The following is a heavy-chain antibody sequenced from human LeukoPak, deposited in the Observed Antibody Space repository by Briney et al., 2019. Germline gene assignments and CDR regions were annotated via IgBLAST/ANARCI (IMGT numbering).Heavy chain of an antibody. D-gene: IGHD1-26*01. V-gene: IGHV3-7*01. CDR1: GFTFSSYW. CDR3: ARDSYSWEPDFDY. CDR2: IKQDGSEK. J-gene: IGHJ4*02. Sequence: PGGSLRLSCAASGFTFSSYWMSWVRQAPGKGLEWVANIKQDGSEKYYADSVKGRFTISRDNAKNSLYLQMNSLRAEDTAVYYCARDSYSWEPDFDYWGQGTLVTVSS.